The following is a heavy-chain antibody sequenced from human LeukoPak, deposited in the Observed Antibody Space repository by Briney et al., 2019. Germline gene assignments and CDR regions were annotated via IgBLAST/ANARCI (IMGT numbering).Heavy chain of an antibody. J-gene: IGHJ4*02. D-gene: IGHD3-22*01. CDR1: GGSISSYY. CDR2: IYTSGST. V-gene: IGHV4-4*07. CDR3: ARSGKYYYDSSGPTDY. Sequence: PSETLSLTCTVSGGSISSYYWSWIRQPAGKGLEWIGRIYTSGSTNYNPSLKSRVTMSVDTSKNQFSLKLSSVTAADTAVYYCARSGKYYYDSSGPTDYWGQGTLVTVSS.